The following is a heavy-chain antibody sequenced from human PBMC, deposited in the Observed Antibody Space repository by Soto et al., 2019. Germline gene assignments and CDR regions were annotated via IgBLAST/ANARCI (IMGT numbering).Heavy chain of an antibody. CDR1: GFTFGDYA. CDR2: IRSKAYGGTT. D-gene: IGHD3-22*01. CDR3: TRGRDTMIVVVITGYFDY. V-gene: IGHV3-49*03. J-gene: IGHJ4*02. Sequence: GSLRLSGTASGFTFGDYAMSWFRQAPGKGLEWVGFIRSKAYGGTTEYAASVKGRFTISRDDSKSIAYLQMNSLKTEDTAVYYCTRGRDTMIVVVITGYFDYWGQGTLVTVSS.